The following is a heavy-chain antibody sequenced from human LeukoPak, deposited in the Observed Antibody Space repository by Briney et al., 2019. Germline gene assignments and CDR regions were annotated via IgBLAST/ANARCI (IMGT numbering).Heavy chain of an antibody. CDR1: GFTFSNYA. Sequence: GGSLRLSCTVSGFTFSNYAMHWVRQAPGKGLEWMSVISYDGRNKYFADSVKGRFTLSRDNSKNTLYLQMNNLRAEDTAVYYCARGQRAHVEWSSYMDVWGKGTTVTASS. D-gene: IGHD3-3*01. CDR2: ISYDGRNK. CDR3: ARGQRAHVEWSSYMDV. V-gene: IGHV3-30*04. J-gene: IGHJ6*03.